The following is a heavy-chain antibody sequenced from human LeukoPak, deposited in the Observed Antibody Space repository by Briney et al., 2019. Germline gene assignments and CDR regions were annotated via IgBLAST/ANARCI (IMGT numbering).Heavy chain of an antibody. D-gene: IGHD3-9*01. Sequence: SGGSLRLSCAAPGFTFSSYAMSWVRQAPGKGLEWVSAISGSGGSTYYADSVKGRFTISRDNSKNTLYLQMNSLRAEDTAVYYCVKDLSGPTKGAHLTGYYKARCYFDYWGQGTLVTVSS. CDR3: VKDLSGPTKGAHLTGYYKARCYFDY. J-gene: IGHJ4*02. CDR1: GFTFSSYA. V-gene: IGHV3-23*01. CDR2: ISGSGGST.